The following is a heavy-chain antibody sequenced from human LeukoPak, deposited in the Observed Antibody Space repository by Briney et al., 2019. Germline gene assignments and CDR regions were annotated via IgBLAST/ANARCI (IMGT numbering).Heavy chain of an antibody. D-gene: IGHD5-18*01. Sequence: RSETLSLTCTVSGGSGTSDSWSWIRHPPEQGLEWIGYISYIGSTSYNPSLKSGVTISVGPTKSQLSLKLRSVTAADTAVYYCAPRTRSFSYTYGDAYYYYYMDVWGKGTTVIVS. CDR3: APRTRSFSYTYGDAYYYYYMDV. V-gene: IGHV4-59*02. CDR1: GGSGTSDS. CDR2: ISYIGST. J-gene: IGHJ6*03.